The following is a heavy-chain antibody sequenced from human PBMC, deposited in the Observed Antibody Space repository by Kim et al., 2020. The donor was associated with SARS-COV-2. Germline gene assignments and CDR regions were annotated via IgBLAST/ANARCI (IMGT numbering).Heavy chain of an antibody. Sequence: SETLSLTCTVSGDSTSRRGYYCSWIRQHPGKGLEWIGYIYYSGSTYYNPSLKSRVTISVDTSKNQFSLKLSSVTAADTAVYYCARSIATSGTRSDAFDIWGQGKIVTVSS. J-gene: IGHJ3*02. CDR2: IYYSGST. V-gene: IGHV4-31*03. CDR1: GDSTSRRGYY. D-gene: IGHD6-13*01. CDR3: ARSIATSGTRSDAFDI.